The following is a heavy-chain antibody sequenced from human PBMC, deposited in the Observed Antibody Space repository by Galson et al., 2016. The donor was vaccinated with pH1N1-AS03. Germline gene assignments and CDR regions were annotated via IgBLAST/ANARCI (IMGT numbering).Heavy chain of an antibody. V-gene: IGHV3-30*18. CDR3: AKDMVGRVAERGVIPRAPFDL. J-gene: IGHJ4*02. CDR2: ISFDGSED. D-gene: IGHD3-10*01. CDR1: GFTFSNYA. Sequence: SLRLSCAASGFTFSNYAMNWVRQAPGKGLEWLAVISFDGSEDDYADSVRGRFSISRDNFKKTVHLQLSSLRPEDTALYYCAKDMVGRVAERGVIPRAPFDLWGRETLVTVAS.